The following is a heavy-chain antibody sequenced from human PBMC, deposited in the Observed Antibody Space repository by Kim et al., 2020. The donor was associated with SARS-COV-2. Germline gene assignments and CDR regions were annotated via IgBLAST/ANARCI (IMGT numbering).Heavy chain of an antibody. Sequence: ASVKVSCKASGYTFTSYAMHWVRQAPGQRLEWMGWINAGNGNTKYSQKFQGRVTITRDTSASTAYMELSSLRSEDTAVYYCARSRLAGPHYYDSSGYILDYWGQGTLVTVSS. V-gene: IGHV1-3*01. CDR3: ARSRLAGPHYYDSSGYILDY. J-gene: IGHJ4*02. CDR2: INAGNGNT. D-gene: IGHD3-22*01. CDR1: GYTFTSYA.